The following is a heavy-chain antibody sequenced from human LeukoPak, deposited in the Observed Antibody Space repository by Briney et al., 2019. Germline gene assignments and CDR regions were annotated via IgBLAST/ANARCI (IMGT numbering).Heavy chain of an antibody. J-gene: IGHJ4*02. D-gene: IGHD1-26*01. V-gene: IGHV3-21*01. CDR1: GFTFSSYG. CDR3: ARDKIVGATYFDY. Sequence: PGGSLRLSCAASGFTFSSYGMNWVRQAPGKGLEWVSAISGSGINTYYADPVKGRFTISRDNAKNSLYLQMNSLRAEDTAVYYCARDKIVGATYFDYWGQGTLVTVSS. CDR2: ISGSGINT.